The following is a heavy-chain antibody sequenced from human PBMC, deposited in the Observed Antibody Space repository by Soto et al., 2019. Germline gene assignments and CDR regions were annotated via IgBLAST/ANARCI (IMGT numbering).Heavy chain of an antibody. J-gene: IGHJ4*02. D-gene: IGHD1-1*01. CDR1: GYGFTTYG. CDR2: ISAHNGNT. Sequence: QVHLVQYGAEVKKPGASVKVSCKGSGYGFTTYGITWVRQAPGQGLEWMAWISAHNGNTNYAQKPQGRVTVTRYPPTSTAYMELRSLRSDDTAVYYCARGRYGDYWGQGALVTVSS. V-gene: IGHV1-18*01. CDR3: ARGRYGDY.